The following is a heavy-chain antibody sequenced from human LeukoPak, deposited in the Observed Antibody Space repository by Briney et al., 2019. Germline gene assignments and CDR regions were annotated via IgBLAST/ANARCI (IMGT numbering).Heavy chain of an antibody. D-gene: IGHD3-9*01. CDR3: AKPAGSILTGYSWDY. CDR2: ISYDGSNK. CDR1: GFTFSSYG. J-gene: IGHJ4*02. V-gene: IGHV3-30*18. Sequence: PGGSLRLSCAASGFTFSSYGMHWVRQAPGKGLEWVAVISYDGSNKYYADSVKGRFTISRDNSKNTLYLQMNSLRAEDTAVYYCAKPAGSILTGYSWDYWGQGTLVTVSS.